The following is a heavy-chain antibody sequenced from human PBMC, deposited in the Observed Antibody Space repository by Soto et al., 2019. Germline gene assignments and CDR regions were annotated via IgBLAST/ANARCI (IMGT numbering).Heavy chain of an antibody. CDR1: GFTFDDYA. Sequence: EVQLVESGGGLVQPGRSLRLSCAASGFTFDDYAMHWVRQAPGKGLEWVSGISWNSGSIGYADSVKGRFTISRDNAKNSLYLQMNSLRAEDTALYYCAKGLDIVVVVAAFDYWGQGTLVTVSS. J-gene: IGHJ4*02. CDR3: AKGLDIVVVVAAFDY. V-gene: IGHV3-9*01. D-gene: IGHD2-15*01. CDR2: ISWNSGSI.